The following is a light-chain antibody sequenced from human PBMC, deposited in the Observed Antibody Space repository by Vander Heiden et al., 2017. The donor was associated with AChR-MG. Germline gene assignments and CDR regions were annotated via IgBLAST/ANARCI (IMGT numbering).Light chain of an antibody. Sequence: EIVLTHSPGTLSLSPGERATLSCRASQSVSSSYLAWYQQKPGQAPRLLIYCASSRATGIPDRFSGSGSGTDFTLTISRLEPEDFAVYYCQQYGSSPHTFGGGTKVEIK. V-gene: IGKV3-20*01. CDR1: QSVSSSY. CDR2: CAS. CDR3: QQYGSSPHT. J-gene: IGKJ4*01.